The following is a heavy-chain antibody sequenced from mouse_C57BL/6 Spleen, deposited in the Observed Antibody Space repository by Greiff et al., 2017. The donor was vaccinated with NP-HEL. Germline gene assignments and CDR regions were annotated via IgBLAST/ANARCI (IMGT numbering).Heavy chain of an antibody. Sequence: EVQLVESGGGLVKPGGSLKLSCAASGFTFSDYGMHWVRQAPEKGLEWVAYISSGSSTIYYADTVKGRFTISRDNAKNTLFLQMTSLRSEDTAMYYCARKTYYGSSWYFDVWGTGTTVTVSS. D-gene: IGHD1-1*01. V-gene: IGHV5-17*01. CDR1: GFTFSDYG. CDR2: ISSGSSTI. J-gene: IGHJ1*03. CDR3: ARKTYYGSSWYFDV.